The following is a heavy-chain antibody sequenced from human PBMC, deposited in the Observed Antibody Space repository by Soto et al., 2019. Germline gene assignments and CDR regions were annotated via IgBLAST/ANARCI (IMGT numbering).Heavy chain of an antibody. J-gene: IGHJ4*02. D-gene: IGHD6-19*01. Sequence: QVQLVESGGGVVQPGRSLRLSCAASGFTFSSNGMHWVRQAPGKGLEWVAVISYDGSNKYYADSVKGRFTISRDNSKNTLYLQMNSLRAEDTAVYYCAKELVAVAGTPFDYWGQGTLVTVSS. CDR1: GFTFSSNG. V-gene: IGHV3-30*18. CDR3: AKELVAVAGTPFDY. CDR2: ISYDGSNK.